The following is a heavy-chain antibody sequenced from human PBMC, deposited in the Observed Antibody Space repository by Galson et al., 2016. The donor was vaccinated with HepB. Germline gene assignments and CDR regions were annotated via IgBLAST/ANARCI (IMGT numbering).Heavy chain of an antibody. CDR1: GASISGTNYY. J-gene: IGHJ6*03. V-gene: IGHV4-39*01. CDR2: IYYTGNT. CDR3: ATGISVAGKYYYYYMDV. Sequence: SETLSLTCTVSGASISGTNYYWGWIRQTPGRGLEWIGSIYYTGNTNYKPSLESRVTISVDTSKNQFSLRLSSVTAADTAVYYCATGISVAGKYYYYYMDVWGKGTPVTVSS. D-gene: IGHD6-19*01.